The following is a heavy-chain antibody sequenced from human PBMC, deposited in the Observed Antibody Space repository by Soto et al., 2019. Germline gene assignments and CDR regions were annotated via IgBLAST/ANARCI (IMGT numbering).Heavy chain of an antibody. CDR1: GFTFSSYV. D-gene: IGHD3-3*01. CDR2: ISGGGDST. Sequence: EVQLLESGGGLVQPGGSLRLSCAASGFTFSSYVMSWVRQAPGKGLEWVSAISGGGDSTYYADSVKGRFTISRDTSKNTLYLQMNSLRAADAAVYYCAKDPLYYEFWRGYYNWVDPWGEGALGTVSS. CDR3: AKDPLYYEFWRGYYNWVDP. V-gene: IGHV3-23*01. J-gene: IGHJ5*02.